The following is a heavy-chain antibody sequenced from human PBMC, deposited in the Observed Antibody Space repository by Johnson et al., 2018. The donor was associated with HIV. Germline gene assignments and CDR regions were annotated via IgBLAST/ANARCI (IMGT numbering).Heavy chain of an antibody. CDR3: ARGGRGVRITMIVVVPNDAFDI. CDR2: ISSSGSTI. CDR1: GFTFSDYY. J-gene: IGHJ3*02. D-gene: IGHD3-22*01. Sequence: QVQLVESGGGLVQPGGSLRLSCAASGFTFSDYYMSWIRQAPGKGLEWVSYISSSGSTIYYADSVKGRFAISRDNAKNSLYLQMNSLRAEDTAVYYCARGGRGVRITMIVVVPNDAFDIWGQGTMVTVSS. V-gene: IGHV3-11*01.